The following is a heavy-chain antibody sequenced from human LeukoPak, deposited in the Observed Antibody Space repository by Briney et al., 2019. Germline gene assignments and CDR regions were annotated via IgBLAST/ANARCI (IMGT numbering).Heavy chain of an antibody. CDR3: ARHSPLWNY. CDR2: ISGSGGNT. V-gene: IGHV3-23*01. J-gene: IGHJ4*02. CDR1: GFTFSSYA. D-gene: IGHD1-1*01. Sequence: PGGSLRLSCAASGFTFSSYAMSWVRQAPGKGLEWVSAISGSGGNTYYADSVKGLFTISRDNSKNTLYLQMNSLRAEDTALYYCARHSPLWNYWGQGTLVTVSS.